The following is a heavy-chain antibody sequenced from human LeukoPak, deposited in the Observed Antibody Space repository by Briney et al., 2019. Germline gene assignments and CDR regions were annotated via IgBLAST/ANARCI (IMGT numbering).Heavy chain of an antibody. CDR1: GGSISSYY. Sequence: SETLSLTCTVSGGSISSYYWSWIRQPPGKGLEWIGYIYYSGSTNYNPSLKSRGTISVDTSKNQFSLKLSSVTAADTAVYYCARGGHATWGPSDYWGQGTLVTVSS. CDR3: ARGGHATWGPSDY. D-gene: IGHD1-26*01. V-gene: IGHV4-59*01. CDR2: IYYSGST. J-gene: IGHJ4*02.